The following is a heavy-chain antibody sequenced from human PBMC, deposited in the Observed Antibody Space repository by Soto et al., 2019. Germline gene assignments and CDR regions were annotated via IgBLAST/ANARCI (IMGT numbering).Heavy chain of an antibody. V-gene: IGHV1-8*01. CDR1: GYTFTSYD. CDR2: MNPNSGNT. Sequence: ASVKVSCKASGYTFTSYDTNWVRQATGQGLEWMGWMNPNSGNTGYAQKFQGRVTMTRNTSISTLYLQMNSLRAEDTAVYYCGKGRSYYYYYGVDVWGQGTTVTVSS. J-gene: IGHJ6*02. D-gene: IGHD1-26*01. CDR3: GKGRSYYYYYGVDV.